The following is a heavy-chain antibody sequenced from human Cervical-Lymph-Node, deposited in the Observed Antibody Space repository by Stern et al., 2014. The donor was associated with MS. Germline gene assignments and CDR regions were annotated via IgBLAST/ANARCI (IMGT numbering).Heavy chain of an antibody. J-gene: IGHJ5*02. Sequence: VHLVESGAEVKKPGSSVKVSCKASGGTFSSYAISWVRQAPGQGLEWMGGIITIFGTANYAQKFQGRVTITADESTSTAYMELSSLRSEDTAVYYCARGGLYRNWFDPWGQGTLVTVSS. CDR1: GGTFSSYA. CDR2: IITIFGTA. CDR3: ARGGLYRNWFDP. D-gene: IGHD2-15*01. V-gene: IGHV1-69*01.